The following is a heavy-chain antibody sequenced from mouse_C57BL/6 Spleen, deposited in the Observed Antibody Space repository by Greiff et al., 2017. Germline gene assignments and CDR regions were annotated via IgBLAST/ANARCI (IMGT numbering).Heavy chain of an antibody. CDR2: ISGGGGNT. CDR3: DLSTPYYAMDY. J-gene: IGHJ4*01. V-gene: IGHV5-9*01. CDR1: GFTFSSYT. D-gene: IGHD1-1*01. Sequence: EVKVVESGGGLVKPGGSLKLSCAASGFTFSSYTMSWVRQTPEKRLEWVATISGGGGNTYYPDSVKGRFTFSRDNATNTLYLQMSSLGADDTALYYCDLSTPYYAMDYWGQGTSVTVSS.